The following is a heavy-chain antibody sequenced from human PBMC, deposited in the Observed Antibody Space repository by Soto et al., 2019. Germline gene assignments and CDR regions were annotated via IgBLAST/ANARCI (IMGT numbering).Heavy chain of an antibody. Sequence: GGSLRLSCAASGFTFTSFGMNWVRQAPGKGLEWVALISYAGTHIYYPHAVKGRFTISRDNGDNTLSLRMDSVRVEDTATYLCARVQGDVDCAYYCGLDVWGPGTTVTVSS. CDR3: ARVQGDVDCAYYCGLDV. D-gene: IGHD2-21*02. V-gene: IGHV3-30*03. CDR1: GFTFTSFG. CDR2: ISYAGTHI. J-gene: IGHJ6*02.